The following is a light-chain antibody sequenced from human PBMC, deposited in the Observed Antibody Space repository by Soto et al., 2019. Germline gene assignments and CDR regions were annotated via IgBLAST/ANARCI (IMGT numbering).Light chain of an antibody. V-gene: IGLV2-14*01. CDR1: SSDVGGYNY. Sequence: QSALTQAASVSGSPGQSITISCTGTSSDVGGYNYVSWYQQFPGKVPKLLIYNVSNRPSGVSNRFSGSKSGNTASLTISGLQAEDEADYFCTSSTSGSIYVFGNGTKLTV. CDR3: TSSTSGSIYV. CDR2: NVS. J-gene: IGLJ1*01.